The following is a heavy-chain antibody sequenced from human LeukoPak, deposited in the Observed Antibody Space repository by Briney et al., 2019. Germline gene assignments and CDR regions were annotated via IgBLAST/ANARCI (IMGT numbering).Heavy chain of an antibody. CDR1: GFTFNTYA. CDR2: ISGSGGNT. Sequence: PGGSLRLSCASSGFTFNTYAMSWVRQVPGKGLEWVSSISGSGGNTYYADSVKVRFTVSRDNSKNTLYLQMNSLRVEDTAIYFCAKDARWSYSSESYGWFDPWGQGTLVTVSS. CDR3: AKDARWSYSSESYGWFDP. D-gene: IGHD3-10*01. J-gene: IGHJ5*02. V-gene: IGHV3-23*01.